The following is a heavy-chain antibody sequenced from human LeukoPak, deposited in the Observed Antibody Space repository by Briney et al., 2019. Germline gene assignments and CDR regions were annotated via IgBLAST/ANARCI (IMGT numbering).Heavy chain of an antibody. J-gene: IGHJ4*02. D-gene: IGHD6-13*01. CDR2: INPNSGGT. CDR1: GYTFTGYY. CDR3: ARLDGYSSSWSSLSFDY. V-gene: IGHV1-2*02. Sequence: ASVKVSCKASGYTFTGYYMHWVRQAPGQGLEWMGWINPNSGGTNYAQKFQGRVTMTRDTSISTAYMELSRLRSDDTAVYYRARLDGYSSSWSSLSFDYWGQGTLVTVSS.